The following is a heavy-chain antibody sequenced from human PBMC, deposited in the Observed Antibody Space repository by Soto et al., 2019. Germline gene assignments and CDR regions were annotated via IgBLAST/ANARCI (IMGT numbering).Heavy chain of an antibody. CDR3: ARGGIGMVRTFDH. J-gene: IGHJ4*02. CDR2: IFSSGEP. V-gene: IGHV3-53*01. CDR1: GFTVSSTY. Sequence: PGGSLRLSCAASGFTVSSTYMSWVRQAPGKGLEWVSIIFSSGEPFYADSVKGRFTISRDSSDNTVYLQMNSLKAEDTAVYYCARGGIGMVRTFDHWGQGTLVTVSS. D-gene: IGHD3-10*01.